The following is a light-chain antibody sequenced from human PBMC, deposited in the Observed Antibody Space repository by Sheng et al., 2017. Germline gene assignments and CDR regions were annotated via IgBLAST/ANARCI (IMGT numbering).Light chain of an antibody. Sequence: VMTQSPATLSVSPGERATLSCRASQNITSKLAWYQQKFGQAPRLLMYRASTRPTGVPARFIGSGSGTEFTLTISSLQSEDFAVYYCQHYNSWPLTFGGGTKVEIK. CDR2: RAS. J-gene: IGKJ4*01. CDR1: QNITSK. V-gene: IGKV3-15*01. CDR3: QHYNSWPLT.